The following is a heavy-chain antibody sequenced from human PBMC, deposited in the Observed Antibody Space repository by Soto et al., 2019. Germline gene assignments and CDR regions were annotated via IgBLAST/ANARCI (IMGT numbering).Heavy chain of an antibody. D-gene: IGHD6-19*01. Sequence: PSETLSLTCAVSGGSISSSNWWSWVRQPPGKGLEWIGEIYHSGSTNYNPSLKSRVTISVDKSKNQFSLKLSSVTAADTAVYYCARDLDVRHRPVAGTHGWGQGTLVTVSS. V-gene: IGHV4-4*02. CDR3: ARDLDVRHRPVAGTHG. CDR1: GGSISSSNW. CDR2: IYHSGST. J-gene: IGHJ4*02.